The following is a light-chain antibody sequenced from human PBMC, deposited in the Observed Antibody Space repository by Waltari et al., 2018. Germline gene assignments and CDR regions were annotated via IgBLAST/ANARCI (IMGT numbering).Light chain of an antibody. CDR3: QQYDSAPFN. Sequence: DIQMTQSPSSLSASVGGRVTISCQASQTISNWLAWYQQKPGKAPKPLIYKSSRLEIGVPSRFSGSGSGTNFTLSINSLQPEDFATYYCQQYDSAPFNFGQGTKVDI. CDR2: KSS. CDR1: QTISNW. V-gene: IGKV1-5*03. J-gene: IGKJ2*01.